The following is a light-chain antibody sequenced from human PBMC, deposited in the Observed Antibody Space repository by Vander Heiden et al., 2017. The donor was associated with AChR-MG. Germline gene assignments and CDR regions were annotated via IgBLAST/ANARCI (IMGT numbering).Light chain of an antibody. CDR1: QSISTW. CDR2: DAF. J-gene: IGKJ2*01. CDR3: QQYNSYST. V-gene: IGKV1-5*01. Sequence: DIQMTQSPSTLSASIGDSVTITCRASQSISTWLAWYQQKPGKAPKLLIYDAFSLQSGVPSRFSGSGSGTEFSLTISSLQPDDFATYYCQQYNSYSTFGQGTKLEIK.